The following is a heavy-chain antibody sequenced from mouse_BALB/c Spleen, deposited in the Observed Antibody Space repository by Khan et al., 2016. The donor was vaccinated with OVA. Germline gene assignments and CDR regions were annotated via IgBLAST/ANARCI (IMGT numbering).Heavy chain of an antibody. CDR2: ISYSGST. Sequence: EVQLQESGPGLLKPSQSLSLTCTVTGFSITSDYARNWLRQFPGNKLEWMAYISYSGSTTNSPSPRSRIFITRDTSKNQFFLLLNSETTEDTATFYSASGRLLLRYTVYFDYWGQDTTLTVSS. CDR1: GFSITSDYA. J-gene: IGHJ2*01. CDR3: ASGRLLLRYTVYFDY. V-gene: IGHV3-2*02. D-gene: IGHD1-1*01.